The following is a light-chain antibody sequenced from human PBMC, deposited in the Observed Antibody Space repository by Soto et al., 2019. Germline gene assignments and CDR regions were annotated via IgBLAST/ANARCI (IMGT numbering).Light chain of an antibody. CDR3: SSYTSSSTRL. J-gene: IGLJ2*01. CDR1: SSDVGGYNC. V-gene: IGLV2-14*01. CDR2: EVS. Sequence: QSALTQPASVSGSPGQSITISCTGTSSDVGGYNCVSWYQQHPGKAPKLMIYEVSNRPSGVSNRFSGSKSGNTASLTISGLQAEDEADYYCSSYTSSSTRLFGGGTKLTVL.